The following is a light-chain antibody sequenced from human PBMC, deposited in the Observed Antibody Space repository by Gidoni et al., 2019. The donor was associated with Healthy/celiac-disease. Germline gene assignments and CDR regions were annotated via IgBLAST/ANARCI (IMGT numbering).Light chain of an antibody. CDR1: QSFSSSY. CDR3: QQYGSSPYT. Sequence: VLTPSPGTLSLSPGERATLSCRASQSFSSSYLAWYQQKPGQAPRLLIYGASSRATGIPDRFSGSGSGTDFTLTISRLEPEEFAVYYCQQYGSSPYTFGQGTKLEIK. CDR2: GAS. J-gene: IGKJ2*01. V-gene: IGKV3-20*01.